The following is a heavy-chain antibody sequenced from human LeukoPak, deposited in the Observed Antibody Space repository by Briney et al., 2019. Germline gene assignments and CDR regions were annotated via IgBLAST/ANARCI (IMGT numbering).Heavy chain of an antibody. CDR2: IKSKTDGGTT. CDR3: TSGVIAVAGYYYYGMDV. Sequence: PGGSLRLSCAASGFTFSSYWMHWVRQAPGKGLEWVGRIKSKTDGGTTDYAAPVKGRFTISRDDSKNTLYLQMNSLKTEDTAVYYCTSGVIAVAGYYYYGMDVWGQGTTVTVSS. CDR1: GFTFSSYW. J-gene: IGHJ6*02. V-gene: IGHV3-15*07. D-gene: IGHD6-19*01.